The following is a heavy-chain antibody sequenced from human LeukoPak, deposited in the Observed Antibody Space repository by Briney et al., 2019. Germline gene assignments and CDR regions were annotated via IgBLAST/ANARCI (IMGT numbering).Heavy chain of an antibody. V-gene: IGHV4-59*08. CDR1: GGSISSYF. Sequence: AGTLSLTCTGSGGSISSYFWSWIRQPPGKGLEWMGYVSYSGSTKYNPSLKSGVTISVDTSKHQFPLKLTSVPAADTAVYYCARQNYYDSSGLAFDHWGQGTLVPVSS. J-gene: IGHJ4*02. D-gene: IGHD3-22*01. CDR3: ARQNYYDSSGLAFDH. CDR2: VSYSGST.